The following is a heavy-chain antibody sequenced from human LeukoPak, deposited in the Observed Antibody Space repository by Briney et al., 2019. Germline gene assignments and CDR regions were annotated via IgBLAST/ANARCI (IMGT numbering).Heavy chain of an antibody. CDR2: INPNSGGT. J-gene: IGHJ4*02. CDR3: ARGLTYSSSWYGDY. CDR1: GYTFTGYY. D-gene: IGHD6-13*01. V-gene: IGHV1-2*02. Sequence: ASVKVSCXASGYTFTGYYMHWVRQAPGQGLEWMGWINPNSGGTNYAQKFQGRVTMTRDTSISTPYMELSRLRSDDTAVYYCARGLTYSSSWYGDYWGQGTLVTVSS.